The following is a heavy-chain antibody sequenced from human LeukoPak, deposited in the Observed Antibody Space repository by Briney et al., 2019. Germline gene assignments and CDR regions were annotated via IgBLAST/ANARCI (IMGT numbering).Heavy chain of an antibody. D-gene: IGHD4-11*01. V-gene: IGHV4-59*01. CDR2: IYYSGST. J-gene: IGHJ5*02. CDR1: GGSISNYY. Sequence: NPSETLSLTCTVSGGSISNYYWSWIRQPPGKGLEWIGYIYYSGSTNYNPSLKSRVTISVDTSKNHFSLKLSSATAADTAVYYCARAINDYSNYEVLTDNWFDPWGQGTLVTVSS. CDR3: ARAINDYSNYEVLTDNWFDP.